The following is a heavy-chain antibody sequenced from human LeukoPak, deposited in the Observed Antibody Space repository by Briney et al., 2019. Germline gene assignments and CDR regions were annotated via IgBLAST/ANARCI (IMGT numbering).Heavy chain of an antibody. CDR2: ISYDGSNK. J-gene: IGHJ6*02. Sequence: PGGSLRLSCAASGFTFSSYAMHWVRQAPGKGLEWVAVISYDGSNKYYADSVKGRFTISRDNSKNTPYLQMNSLRAEDTAVYYCARDSSGWYPIYYYYYYGMDVWGQGTTVTVSS. D-gene: IGHD6-19*01. CDR3: ARDSSGWYPIYYYYYYGMDV. V-gene: IGHV3-30*04. CDR1: GFTFSSYA.